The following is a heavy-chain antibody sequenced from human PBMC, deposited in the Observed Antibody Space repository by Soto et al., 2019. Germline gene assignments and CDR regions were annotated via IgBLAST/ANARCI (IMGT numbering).Heavy chain of an antibody. J-gene: IGHJ5*02. Sequence: ASETLSLTCAVYGGSFSGYYWSWIRQPPGKGLEWIGEINHSGSTNYNPSLKSRVTISVDTSKNQFSLKLSSVTAADTAVYYCARGGQQLKSNNWFDPWGQGTLVTVSS. CDR3: ARGGQQLKSNNWFDP. CDR2: INHSGST. D-gene: IGHD6-13*01. CDR1: GGSFSGYY. V-gene: IGHV4-34*01.